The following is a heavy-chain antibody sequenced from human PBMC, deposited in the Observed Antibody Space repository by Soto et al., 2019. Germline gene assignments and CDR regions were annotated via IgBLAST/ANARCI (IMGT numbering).Heavy chain of an antibody. CDR1: GYTFTYYY. Sequence: ASVKGSCKASGYTFTYYYIHWVRQAPGQGLEWMGKINPSVGTTTYAQKFQGRVTMTRDTSTNTVYMELSSLRSEDTAVYYCARKGGGDSDAFDIWGQGTMVTVSS. CDR3: ARKGGGDSDAFDI. J-gene: IGHJ3*02. D-gene: IGHD3-16*01. CDR2: INPSVGTT. V-gene: IGHV1-46*03.